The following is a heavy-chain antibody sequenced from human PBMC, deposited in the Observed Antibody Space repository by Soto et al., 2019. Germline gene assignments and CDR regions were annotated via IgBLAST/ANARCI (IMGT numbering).Heavy chain of an antibody. V-gene: IGHV1-69*12. CDR1: GGIYSNYA. D-gene: IGHD2-21*01. CDR3: ARSGVVVNAFDV. J-gene: IGHJ3*01. CDR2: IIPISGTA. Sequence: QVQLVQSGAEVKKPGSSVKVSCKTSGGIYSNYAISWVRQVPGQGLEWMGGIIPISGTAHYAQKFQGRVTITAVESTRSAYMELSSLRSEDTAVYYCARSGVVVNAFDVWGQGTMVTVSS.